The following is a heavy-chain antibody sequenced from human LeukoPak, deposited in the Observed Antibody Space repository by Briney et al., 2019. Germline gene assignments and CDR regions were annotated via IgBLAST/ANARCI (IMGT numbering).Heavy chain of an antibody. Sequence: ASVKVSCKASGYTFNIYGIGWVRQAPGQGLEWMGWISAYNGNTNYAQKLQGRVTMTTDTSTSTAYMELGSLRSDDTAVYYCARGGYSYGYMGYFDYWGQGTLVTVSS. D-gene: IGHD5-18*01. J-gene: IGHJ4*02. CDR2: ISAYNGNT. V-gene: IGHV1-18*01. CDR1: GYTFNIYG. CDR3: ARGGYSYGYMGYFDY.